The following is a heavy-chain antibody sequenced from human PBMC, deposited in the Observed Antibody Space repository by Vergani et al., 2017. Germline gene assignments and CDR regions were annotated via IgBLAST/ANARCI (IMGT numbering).Heavy chain of an antibody. CDR1: GGTFSSYA. CDR2: IIPIFGTA. Sequence: QVQLVQSGAEVKKPGSSVKVSCKASGGTFSSYAISWVRQAPGQGLEWMGGIIPIFGTANYAQKFQGRVTITADESTSTAYMELSSLRSDDTAVYYCARDRQWELLEDWFDPWGQGTLVTVSS. V-gene: IGHV1-69*01. J-gene: IGHJ5*02. CDR3: ARDRQWELLEDWFDP. D-gene: IGHD1-26*01.